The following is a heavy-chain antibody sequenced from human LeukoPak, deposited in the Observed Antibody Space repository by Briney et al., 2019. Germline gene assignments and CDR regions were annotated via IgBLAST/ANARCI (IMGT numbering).Heavy chain of an antibody. CDR3: ARTQGVGATTG. D-gene: IGHD1-26*01. CDR1: GGSISSSSYY. V-gene: IGHV4-39*01. CDR2: IYYSGST. J-gene: IGHJ4*02. Sequence: PSETLSLTCTVSGGSISSSSYYWGWIRQPPGKGLEWIGSIYYSGSTYYNPSLKSRVTISVDTSKNQFSLKLSSVTAADTAVYYCARTQGVGATTGWGQGTLVTVSS.